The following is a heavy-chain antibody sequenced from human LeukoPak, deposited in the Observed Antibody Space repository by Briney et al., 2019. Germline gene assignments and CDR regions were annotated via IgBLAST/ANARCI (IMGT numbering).Heavy chain of an antibody. Sequence: ASVKVSCKASGYRFTSFGISWVRQAPGQGLEWMGWISAYNGNTNYVQKFQGRVTMTTDISTSTAYMELRSLRSDDTAVFYCVRDLGVDTSMMFFDYWGQGTLVAVSS. CDR2: ISAYNGNT. J-gene: IGHJ4*02. V-gene: IGHV1-18*01. CDR3: VRDLGVDTSMMFFDY. D-gene: IGHD3-22*01. CDR1: GYRFTSFG.